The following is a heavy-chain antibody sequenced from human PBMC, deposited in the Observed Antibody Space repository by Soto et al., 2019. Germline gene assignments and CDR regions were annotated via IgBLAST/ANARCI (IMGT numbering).Heavy chain of an antibody. D-gene: IGHD3-22*01. CDR3: TTAGPLGIVVVRDFGY. Sequence: EVQLVESGGGLVKPGGSLRLSCAASGFTFSNAWMNWVRQAPGKGLEWVGRIKSKTDGGTPDYAPPVKGRFTISREDSKNTLYLQMNSLKTEDTAVYYCTTAGPLGIVVVRDFGYWGQGTLVTVSS. CDR1: GFTFSNAW. J-gene: IGHJ4*02. V-gene: IGHV3-15*07. CDR2: IKSKTDGGTP.